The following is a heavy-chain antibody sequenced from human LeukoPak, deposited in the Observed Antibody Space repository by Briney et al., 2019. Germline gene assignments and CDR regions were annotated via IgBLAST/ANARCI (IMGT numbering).Heavy chain of an antibody. Sequence: SETLSLTCTVSGGSISSSSYYWGWIRQPPGKGLEWIGSIYYSGSTYYNPSLKSRVTISVDTSKNQFSLKLSSVTAADTAVYYCARLRWYQRGYMDVWGKGTTVTVSS. V-gene: IGHV4-39*01. CDR1: GGSISSSSYY. CDR3: ARLRWYQRGYMDV. D-gene: IGHD2-2*01. CDR2: IYYSGST. J-gene: IGHJ6*03.